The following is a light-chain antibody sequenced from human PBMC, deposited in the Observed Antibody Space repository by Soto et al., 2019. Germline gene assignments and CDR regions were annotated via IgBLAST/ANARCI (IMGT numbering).Light chain of an antibody. V-gene: IGKV1-39*01. J-gene: IGKJ4*01. CDR1: RTIDNY. CDR2: AAS. Sequence: DIQMTQSPSSLSASLGDRVTITCRASRTIDNYLNWYQQKPGRAPMVVISAASNLESGVPSRFSGRGSGTEFTLTISNLQPGDSALYFCQESYSTPLAFGGGTKVDIK. CDR3: QESYSTPLA.